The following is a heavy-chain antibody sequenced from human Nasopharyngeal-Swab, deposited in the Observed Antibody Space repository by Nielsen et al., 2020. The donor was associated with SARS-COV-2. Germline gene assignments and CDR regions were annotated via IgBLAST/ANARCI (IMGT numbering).Heavy chain of an antibody. Sequence: ASVKVSCKASGYTFTSYDINWVRQATGQGLEWMGWMNPNSGNTGYAQKFQGRVTMTRNTSISTAYMELSSLRSEDTAVYYCARALHSGGYCSGGSCLPYYYYYYMDVWGKGTTVTVSS. CDR2: MNPNSGNT. V-gene: IGHV1-8*01. D-gene: IGHD2-15*01. CDR3: ARALHSGGYCSGGSCLPYYYYYYMDV. J-gene: IGHJ6*03. CDR1: GYTFTSYD.